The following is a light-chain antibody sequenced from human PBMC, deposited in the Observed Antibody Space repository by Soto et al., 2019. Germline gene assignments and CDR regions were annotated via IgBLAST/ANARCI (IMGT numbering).Light chain of an antibody. CDR2: GAS. Sequence: EILLTQSPGTLSLSPGERATLSCRASQSINNNYLAWHQQKRGQAPRLLIYGASSRATGIPDRFSGSGSGTDFTLTISRLEPEDFAVYYCQQYGGSPRTFGQGTKVEIK. J-gene: IGKJ1*01. V-gene: IGKV3-20*01. CDR3: QQYGGSPRT. CDR1: QSINNNY.